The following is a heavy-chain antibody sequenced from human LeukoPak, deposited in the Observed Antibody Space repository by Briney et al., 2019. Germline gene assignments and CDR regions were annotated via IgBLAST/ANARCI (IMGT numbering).Heavy chain of an antibody. J-gene: IGHJ4*02. CDR1: GYTYNGYF. D-gene: IGHD2-21*01. CDR2: LNPNSGGT. V-gene: IGHV1-2*06. CDR3: AREDELVDFDH. Sequence: ASVTVSYKASGYTYNGYFLVWVRQDPGQGLERMVRLNPNSGGTNNAQNFQGRVTMTRDTSISTAYTELSRLRSDDTAVYYCAREDELVDFDHWGQGTLVTVSS.